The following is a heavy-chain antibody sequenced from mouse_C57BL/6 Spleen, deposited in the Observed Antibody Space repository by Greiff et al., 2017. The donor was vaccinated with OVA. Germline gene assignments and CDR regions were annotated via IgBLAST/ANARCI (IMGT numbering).Heavy chain of an antibody. V-gene: IGHV1-61*01. CDR3: ARRDYDDYFDY. J-gene: IGHJ2*01. Sequence: QVQLQQPGAELVRPGSSVKLSCKASGYTFTSYWMDWVKQRPGQGLEWIGNIYPSDSETHYNQKFKDKATLTVDKSSSTAYMQLSSLTSEDSAVDYCARRDYDDYFDYWGQGTTLTVSS. CDR2: IYPSDSET. CDR1: GYTFTSYW. D-gene: IGHD2-4*01.